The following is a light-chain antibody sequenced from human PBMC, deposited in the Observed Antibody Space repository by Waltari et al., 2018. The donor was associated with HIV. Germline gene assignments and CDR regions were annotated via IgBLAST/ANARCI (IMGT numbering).Light chain of an antibody. J-gene: IGLJ2*01. V-gene: IGLV3-10*01. CDR2: EDS. CDR1: ALPQKY. Sequence: SSELTQPPSVSVSPGQTARITCSGDALPQKYAYWYQQKSGQAPVLVIYEDSKRPSGIPERFSGSSSGTTATLTISGAQVEDEADYYCYSTDSSGNRRVFGGGTKLTVL. CDR3: YSTDSSGNRRV.